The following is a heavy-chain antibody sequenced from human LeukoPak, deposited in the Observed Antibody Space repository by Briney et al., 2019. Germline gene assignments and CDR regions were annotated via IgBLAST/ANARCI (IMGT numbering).Heavy chain of an antibody. CDR1: GGSISSYY. J-gene: IGHJ6*02. CDR3: ARDHSGWYHQSFSYYYYGMDV. D-gene: IGHD6-19*01. Sequence: SETLSLTCTVSGGSISSYYWSWIRQPAGKGLEWIGRIYTSGSTNYNPSLTSRVTMSVDTSKNQFSLKLSSVTAADTAVYYCARDHSGWYHQSFSYYYYGMDVWGQGTTVTVSS. V-gene: IGHV4-4*07. CDR2: IYTSGST.